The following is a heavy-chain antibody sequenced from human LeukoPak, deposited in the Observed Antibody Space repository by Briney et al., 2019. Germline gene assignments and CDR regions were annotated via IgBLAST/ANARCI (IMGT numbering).Heavy chain of an antibody. D-gene: IGHD1-7*01. Sequence: GGSLRLSCAASGFTVSSNYMSWVRQAPGKGLEWVSVIYSGGSTYYADSVKGRFTISRHNSKNTLYLQMNSLRAEDTAVYYCARGPVRNYRLPPTVRLYYFDYWGQGTLVTVSS. V-gene: IGHV3-53*04. CDR3: ARGPVRNYRLPPTVRLYYFDY. J-gene: IGHJ4*02. CDR1: GFTVSSNY. CDR2: IYSGGST.